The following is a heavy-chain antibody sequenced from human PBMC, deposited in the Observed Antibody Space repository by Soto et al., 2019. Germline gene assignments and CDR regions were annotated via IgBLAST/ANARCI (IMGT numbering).Heavy chain of an antibody. J-gene: IGHJ6*02. D-gene: IGHD5-18*01. CDR3: AILLYYDGTRYSYLGADYGMDV. V-gene: IGHV5-51*01. CDR2: IYPGDSDT. Sequence: GESLKISCKGSGYSFTSYWIGWVRQMPGKGLERMGIIYPGDSDTRYSPSFQGQVTISADKSISTAYLQWSSLKASGTAMYYCAILLYYDGTRYSYLGADYGMDVWGQGTTVTVSS. CDR1: GYSFTSYW.